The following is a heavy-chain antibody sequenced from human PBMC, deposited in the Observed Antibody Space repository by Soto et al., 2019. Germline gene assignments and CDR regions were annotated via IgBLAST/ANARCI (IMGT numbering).Heavy chain of an antibody. D-gene: IGHD2-15*01. J-gene: IGHJ4*02. CDR3: ARGAVVSPFDY. V-gene: IGHV4-30-2*01. CDR2: IYHSGST. CDR1: GGSISSGGYS. Sequence: QLQLQESGSGLVKPSQTLSLTCAVSGGSISSGGYSWSWIRQPPGKGLEWIGYIYHSGSTYYNPSLKSRVTISVDRSTNQFSLKMSSVPAADTAVYYCARGAVVSPFDYWGQGTLVTVSS.